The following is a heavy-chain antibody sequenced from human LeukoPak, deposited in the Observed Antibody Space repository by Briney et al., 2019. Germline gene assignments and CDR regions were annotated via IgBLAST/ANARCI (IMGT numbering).Heavy chain of an antibody. D-gene: IGHD6-13*01. V-gene: IGHV4-61*02. CDR1: GDSISSGSYY. Sequence: SETLSLTCTVSGDSISSGSYYWSWIRQPAGKGLEWIGRIYISGSTNYNPSLKSRVTISADTSKNQFSLKLNSVTAADTAVYYCARDGGYGSSWFDYWGQGTLVTVSS. CDR3: ARDGGYGSSWFDY. CDR2: IYISGST. J-gene: IGHJ4*02.